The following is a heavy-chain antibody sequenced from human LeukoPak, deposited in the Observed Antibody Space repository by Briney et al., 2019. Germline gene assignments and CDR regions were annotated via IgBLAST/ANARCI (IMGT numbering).Heavy chain of an antibody. CDR1: GGSFSGYY. CDR3: ARAISHCSGGSCYSEYFDY. J-gene: IGHJ4*02. V-gene: IGHV4-34*01. CDR2: INHSGST. Sequence: PSETLSLTCAVYGGSFSGYYWSWIRQPPGKGLEWIGEINHSGSTNYNPSLKSRVTISVDTSKNQFSLKLSSVTAADTAVYYCARAISHCSGGSCYSEYFDYWGQGTLVTVSS. D-gene: IGHD2-15*01.